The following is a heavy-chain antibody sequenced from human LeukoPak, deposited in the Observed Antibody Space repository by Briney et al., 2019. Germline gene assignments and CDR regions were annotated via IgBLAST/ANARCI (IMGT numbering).Heavy chain of an antibody. J-gene: IGHJ5*02. D-gene: IGHD3-22*01. Sequence: GASVKVSCKASGYTFTGYYMHWVRQAPGQGLEWMGWINPNSGGTNYAQKFQGRVTMTRDTSISSAYMELSRLRSDDTAVYYCARDQLSDYYDSSGYQQYNWFDPWGQGTLVTVSS. CDR1: GYTFTGYY. CDR2: INPNSGGT. V-gene: IGHV1-2*02. CDR3: ARDQLSDYYDSSGYQQYNWFDP.